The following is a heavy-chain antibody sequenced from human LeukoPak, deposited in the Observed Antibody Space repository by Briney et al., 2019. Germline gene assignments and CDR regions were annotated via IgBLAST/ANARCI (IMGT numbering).Heavy chain of an antibody. D-gene: IGHD6-19*01. J-gene: IGHJ3*01. CDR2: IRGSADRK. V-gene: IGHV3-23*01. CDR1: GFRFSSYV. CDR3: AKLGDPGGFSGWGRPFDV. Sequence: GGSLRLSCAASGFRFSSYVMTWVRQAPGKGLEWVLSIRGSADRKEYADSVQGRFTISRDNSKNTMYLQMNGLRVEDTAVYYCAKLGDPGGFSGWGRPFDVWGQGTRVTVSP.